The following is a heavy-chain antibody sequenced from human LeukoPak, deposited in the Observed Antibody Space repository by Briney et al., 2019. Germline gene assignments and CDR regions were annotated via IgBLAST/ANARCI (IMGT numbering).Heavy chain of an antibody. D-gene: IGHD2-2*02. V-gene: IGHV4-34*01. CDR3: ARMVGYCSSTSCYTTFDY. J-gene: IGHJ4*02. CDR2: INHSGST. Sequence: PSETLSLTCAVYGGSFSGYYWSWIRQPPGKGLEWIGEINHSGSTNYNPSPKSRVTVSVDTSKNQFSLKLSSVTAADTAVYYCARMVGYCSSTSCYTTFDYWGQGTLVTVSS. CDR1: GGSFSGYY.